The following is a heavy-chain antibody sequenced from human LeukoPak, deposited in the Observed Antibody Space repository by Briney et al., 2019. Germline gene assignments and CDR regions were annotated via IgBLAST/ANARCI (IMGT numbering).Heavy chain of an antibody. V-gene: IGHV3-30*02. Sequence: GGSLRLSCAASGFTFSSYGMHWVRQAPGKGLEWVAFIRYDGSNKYYADSVKGRFTISRDDSKNTLYLQMNSLRAEDTAVYYCAKDTTPPKAGFDPWGQGTLVTVSS. J-gene: IGHJ5*02. CDR2: IRYDGSNK. CDR3: AKDTTPPKAGFDP. D-gene: IGHD1-14*01. CDR1: GFTFSSYG.